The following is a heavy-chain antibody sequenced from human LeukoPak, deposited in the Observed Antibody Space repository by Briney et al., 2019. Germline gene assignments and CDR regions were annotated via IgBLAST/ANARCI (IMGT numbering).Heavy chain of an antibody. Sequence: PGGSLRLSCAASGFTFSTYGMHWVRQAPGKGLEWVAVISYDGSNKYYADSVKGRFTISRDNSKNTLYLQMNSLRAEDTAVYYCAKSAGGSGSLNWFDPWGQGTLVTVSS. D-gene: IGHD3-10*01. CDR2: ISYDGSNK. V-gene: IGHV3-30*18. CDR1: GFTFSTYG. CDR3: AKSAGGSGSLNWFDP. J-gene: IGHJ5*02.